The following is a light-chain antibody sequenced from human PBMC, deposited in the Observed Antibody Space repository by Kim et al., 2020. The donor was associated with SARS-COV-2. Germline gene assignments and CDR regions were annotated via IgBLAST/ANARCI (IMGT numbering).Light chain of an antibody. J-gene: IGLJ2*01. CDR1: SIRRNY. V-gene: IGLV3-19*01. CDR2: GKN. CDR3: NTRDSSDDHGV. Sequence: SIIRHEGSIRRNYETCYQQKQGQAAVLLIYGKNNRPSASPARLFCSSSGNTASLITTGATAADEADYYCNTRDSSDDHGVFGGGTQLTVL.